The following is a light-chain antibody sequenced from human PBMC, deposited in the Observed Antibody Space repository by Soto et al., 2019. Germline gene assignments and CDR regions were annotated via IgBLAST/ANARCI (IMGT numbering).Light chain of an antibody. Sequence: DIQMTQSPSSVSASVGDRVTITCRASQDINSWLAWYQQQPGKAPNLLTYTASSLQTGVPSRFSGSGSGTDFTLTMSGLQPEDFATYYCQQTNSFPLTFGGGTKVEIK. CDR1: QDINSW. V-gene: IGKV1-12*01. J-gene: IGKJ4*01. CDR2: TAS. CDR3: QQTNSFPLT.